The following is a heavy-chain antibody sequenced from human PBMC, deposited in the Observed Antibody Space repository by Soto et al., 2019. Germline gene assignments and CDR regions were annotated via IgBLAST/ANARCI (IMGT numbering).Heavy chain of an antibody. V-gene: IGHV4-39*01. CDR2: VYYSGST. D-gene: IGHD3-3*01. CDR1: DDSISSSSYY. CDR3: ARHVPFYDSWGGPSALAH. J-gene: IGHJ4*02. Sequence: QLQLQESGPGLLKPLETLSLTCTVSDDSISSSSYYWVWIRQPPGKGLEWIASVYYSGSTYYIPSLNSRPSTAVDTSKKQFFLKLRSVTAADTAVYYCARHVPFYDSWGGPSALAHWGQGTQALVSS.